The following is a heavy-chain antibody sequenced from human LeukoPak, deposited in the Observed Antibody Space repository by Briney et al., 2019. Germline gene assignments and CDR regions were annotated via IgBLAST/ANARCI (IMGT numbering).Heavy chain of an antibody. Sequence: SETLSLTCTVSGGSIDITTYYWGWIRQPPGTGLDWIGSVYYTGGTYYNPSLMSRVTISIDTSKNQFSLKLSSVTAADTAVYYCARWYYDFWSGHENNWFDPWGQGTLVTVSS. V-gene: IGHV4-39*07. CDR1: GGSIDITTYY. J-gene: IGHJ5*02. CDR3: ARWYYDFWSGHENNWFDP. CDR2: VYYTGGT. D-gene: IGHD3-3*01.